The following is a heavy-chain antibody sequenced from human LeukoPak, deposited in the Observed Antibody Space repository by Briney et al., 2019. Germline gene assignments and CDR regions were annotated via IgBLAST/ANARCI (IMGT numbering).Heavy chain of an antibody. CDR1: GYTFTSYD. J-gene: IGHJ3*02. V-gene: IGHV1-8*01. CDR3: ARVNYYDSSGYYYIDAFDI. CDR2: MNPNSGNT. Sequence: GASVKVSCKASGYTFTSYDINWVRQATGQGLEWLGWMNPNSGNTGYAQKFQGRVTMTRNTSISTAYMELSSLRSEDTAVYYCARVNYYDSSGYYYIDAFDIWGQGTMVTVSS. D-gene: IGHD3-22*01.